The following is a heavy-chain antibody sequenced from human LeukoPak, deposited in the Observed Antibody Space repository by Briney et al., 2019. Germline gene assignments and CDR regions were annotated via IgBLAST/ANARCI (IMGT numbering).Heavy chain of an antibody. CDR3: ARVVTMTPEIAFDI. Sequence: SQTLSLTCTISGDSVSSNSAAWNWIRQSPSRGLEWLGRTYYRSKWYNDYAVSVKSRITINPDTSKNQFSLQLNSVTPEDTAVYYCARVVTMTPEIAFDIWGQGTMVTVSS. J-gene: IGHJ3*02. D-gene: IGHD3-22*01. CDR2: TYYRSKWYN. CDR1: GDSVSSNSAA. V-gene: IGHV6-1*01.